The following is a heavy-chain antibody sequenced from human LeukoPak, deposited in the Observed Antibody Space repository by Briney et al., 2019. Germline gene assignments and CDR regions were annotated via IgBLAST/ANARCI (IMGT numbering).Heavy chain of an antibody. V-gene: IGHV1-8*01. CDR3: AKQKGYCSSTSCYRNWFDP. CDR2: INPNSGNT. CDR1: GYTFTSYD. D-gene: IGHD2-2*01. J-gene: IGHJ5*02. Sequence: ASVKVSCKASGYTFTSYDINWVRQATGQGLEWMGWINPNSGNTGYAQKFQGRVTMTRNTSISTAYMELSSLRSEDTAVYYCAKQKGYCSSTSCYRNWFDPWGQGTLVTVSS.